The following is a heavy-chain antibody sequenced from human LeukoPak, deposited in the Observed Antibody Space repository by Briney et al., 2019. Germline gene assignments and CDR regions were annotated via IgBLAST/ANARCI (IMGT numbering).Heavy chain of an antibody. J-gene: IGHJ4*02. CDR2: IYYSGST. CDR3: ARDYDSSGYYWS. CDR1: GGSISTYY. D-gene: IGHD3-22*01. Sequence: SETLSLTCTVSGGSISTYYWIWIRQPPGQGLEWIGDIYYSGSTNYNPSLKSRVTISVDTSKSQFSLKLNSVTAADTAVYYCARDYDSSGYYWSWGQGTLVTVSS. V-gene: IGHV4-59*01.